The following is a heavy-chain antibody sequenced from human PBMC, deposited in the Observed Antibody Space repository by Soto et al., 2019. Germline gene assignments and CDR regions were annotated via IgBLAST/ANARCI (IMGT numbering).Heavy chain of an antibody. CDR2: ISYDGSNK. CDR1: GFTFSSYA. D-gene: IGHD6-19*01. J-gene: IGHJ4*02. V-gene: IGHV3-30-3*01. Sequence: PGGSLRLSCAASGFTFSSYAMHWVRQAPGKGLEWVAVISYDGSNKYYADSVKGRFTISRDNSKNTLYLQMNSLRAEDTAVYYCVRDRMATYSSGWKIFEYWGQGTLVTVSS. CDR3: VRDRMATYSSGWKIFEY.